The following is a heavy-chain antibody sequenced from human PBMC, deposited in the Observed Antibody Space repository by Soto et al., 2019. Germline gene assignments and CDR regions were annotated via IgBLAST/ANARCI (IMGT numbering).Heavy chain of an antibody. V-gene: IGHV3-23*01. CDR2: ISGSGGST. CDR1: GFTFSSYA. Sequence: GGSLRLSCAASGFTFSSYAMSWVRQAPGKGLDWVSAISGSGGSTYYADTVKGRFTISRDNSKNTLYLQMNSLRAEDTAVYYCATGGVYCGGDCYSSRRYYFDYWGQGTLVTVSS. J-gene: IGHJ4*02. CDR3: ATGGVYCGGDCYSSRRYYFDY. D-gene: IGHD2-21*02.